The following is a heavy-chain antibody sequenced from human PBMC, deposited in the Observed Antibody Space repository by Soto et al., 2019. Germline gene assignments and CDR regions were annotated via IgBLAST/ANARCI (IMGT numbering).Heavy chain of an antibody. V-gene: IGHV4-31*03. CDR2: IYYSGST. D-gene: IGHD6-13*01. Sequence: QVQLQESGPGLVKPSQTLSLTCTVSGGSISSGGYYWSWIRQHPGKGLEWIGYIYYSGSTYYNPSLKSRVTISVDTSKNQFPLKLSSVTAAGTAVYYCAGKGIAAAGTTDAFDIWGQWTMVTVSS. J-gene: IGHJ3*02. CDR3: AGKGIAAAGTTDAFDI. CDR1: GGSISSGGYY.